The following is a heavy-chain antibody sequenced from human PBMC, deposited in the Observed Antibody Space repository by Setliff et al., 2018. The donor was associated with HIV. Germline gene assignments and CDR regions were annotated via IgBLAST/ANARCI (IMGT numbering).Heavy chain of an antibody. Sequence: ASVKVSCKASGYTFTNYYMHWVRQAPGQGLEWMGIINPTSGSTTFAQNFRGRLTMTQDTSTDTAYMELTSLRSDDTAMYYCATDNREGVGTPYYFDYWGQGTQVTVSS. CDR2: INPTSGST. V-gene: IGHV1-46*01. CDR3: ATDNREGVGTPYYFDY. J-gene: IGHJ4*02. CDR1: GYTFTNYY. D-gene: IGHD1-26*01.